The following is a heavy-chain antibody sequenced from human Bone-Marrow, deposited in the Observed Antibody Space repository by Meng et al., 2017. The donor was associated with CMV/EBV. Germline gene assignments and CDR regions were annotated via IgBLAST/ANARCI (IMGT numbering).Heavy chain of an antibody. CDR3: ARRQVREFDY. V-gene: IGHV3-23*01. CDR1: GFTFSSYG. D-gene: IGHD2-21*01. CDR2: ITGSGVIT. Sequence: LSCADSGFTFSSYGMSWVRQAPGKGLEWVSGITGSGVITSYADSVKGRFTISRDNAKNTLYLQMNSLRGDDTAVYYCARRQVREFDYWGQGTLVTVSS. J-gene: IGHJ4*02.